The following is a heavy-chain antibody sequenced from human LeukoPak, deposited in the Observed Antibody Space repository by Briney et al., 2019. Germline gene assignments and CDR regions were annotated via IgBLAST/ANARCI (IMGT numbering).Heavy chain of an antibody. CDR3: ARRAGAYSHPYDY. D-gene: IGHD4/OR15-4a*01. CDR1: GFTFSSYE. V-gene: IGHV3-48*03. CDR2: ISSSGSTI. Sequence: TGGSLRLSCAASGFTFSSYEMNWVRQAPGKGLDWVSYISSSGSTIYYADSVKGRFTISRDNSKNTLYLQMNSLRAEGTAVYYCARRAGAYSHPYDYWGQGTLVTVSS. J-gene: IGHJ4*02.